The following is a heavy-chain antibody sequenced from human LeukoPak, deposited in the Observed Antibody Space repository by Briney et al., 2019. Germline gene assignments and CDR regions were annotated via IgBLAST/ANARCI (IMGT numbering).Heavy chain of an antibody. CDR2: ISCDGSNK. CDR3: ARDPIAAAGFDY. V-gene: IGHV3-30*04. J-gene: IGHJ4*02. Sequence: GGSLRLSCAASGFTFSSYAMHWVRQAPGKGLEWVAVISCDGSNKYYADSVKGRFTISRDNSKNTLYLQMNSLRAEDTAVYYCARDPIAAAGFDYWGQGTLVTVSS. D-gene: IGHD6-13*01. CDR1: GFTFSSYA.